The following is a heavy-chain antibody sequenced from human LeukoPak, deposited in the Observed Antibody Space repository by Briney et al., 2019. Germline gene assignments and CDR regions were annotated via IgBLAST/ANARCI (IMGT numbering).Heavy chain of an antibody. CDR3: AKDLHWLVQGPFDY. D-gene: IGHD6-19*01. V-gene: IGHV3-30*18. Sequence: GRTLRLSCAASGFTFSSYGMHWVGQAPGKGLEGAAVISYDGSNKYYAESAKGRFTISRDNSNITLYLQMNSLRAEDTAVYYCAKDLHWLVQGPFDYWGQGTLVTVSS. J-gene: IGHJ4*02. CDR2: ISYDGSNK. CDR1: GFTFSSYG.